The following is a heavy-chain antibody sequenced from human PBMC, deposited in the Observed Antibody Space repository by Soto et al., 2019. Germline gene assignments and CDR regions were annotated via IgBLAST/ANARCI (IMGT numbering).Heavy chain of an antibody. V-gene: IGHV4-39*01. CDR3: ARQPREYYYDSSGYYYVGWFDP. Sequence: QLQLQESGPGLVKPSETLSLTCTVSGGSISSSSYYWGWIRQPPGKGLEWIGSIYYSGSTYYNPSRKSRVTISVDTSKSQFSLKLSSVTAADTAVYYCARQPREYYYDSSGYYYVGWFDPWGQGTLVTVSS. CDR2: IYYSGST. D-gene: IGHD3-22*01. J-gene: IGHJ5*02. CDR1: GGSISSSSYY.